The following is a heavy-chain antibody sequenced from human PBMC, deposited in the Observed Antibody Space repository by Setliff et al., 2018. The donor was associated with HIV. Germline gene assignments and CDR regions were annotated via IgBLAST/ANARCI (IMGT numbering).Heavy chain of an antibody. D-gene: IGHD3-10*01. J-gene: IGHJ5*02. Sequence: PGGSLRLSCAASGFSVNSNYLTWVRQAPGKGLEWISLMHSDGSTFYADSVKGRFTISRDDSKDTVYLQMHSLRVEDTAVYYCARGVKWLDPWGQGTLVTVSS. CDR2: MHSDGST. CDR1: GFSVNSNY. V-gene: IGHV3-53*01. CDR3: ARGVKWLDP.